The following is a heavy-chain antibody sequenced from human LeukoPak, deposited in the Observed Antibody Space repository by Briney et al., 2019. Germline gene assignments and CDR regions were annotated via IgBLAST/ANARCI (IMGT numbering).Heavy chain of an antibody. CDR3: ASGFLGGYDANFDY. CDR1: GYTFTNYG. D-gene: IGHD5-12*01. V-gene: IGHV1-18*01. Sequence: ASVKVSCKASGYTFTNYGISWVRQAPGQGLEWMGWISAYNGNTNYAQKLQGRVTMTTDTSTSTAYMELRSLRSEDTAVYYCASGFLGGYDANFDYWGQGTLVTVSS. CDR2: ISAYNGNT. J-gene: IGHJ4*02.